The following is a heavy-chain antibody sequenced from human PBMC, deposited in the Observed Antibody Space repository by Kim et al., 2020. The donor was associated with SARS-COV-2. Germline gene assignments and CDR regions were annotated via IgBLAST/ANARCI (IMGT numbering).Heavy chain of an antibody. CDR3: ARRTASSYYYYGMDV. J-gene: IGHJ6*02. CDR2: IYHSGST. Sequence: SETLSLTCAVSGGSISSSNWWSWVRQPPGKGLEWIGEIYHSGSTNYNPSLKSRVTISVDKSKNQFSLKLSSVTAADTAVYYCARRTASSYYYYGMDVWGQETTLTVSS. V-gene: IGHV4-4*02. D-gene: IGHD1-1*01. CDR1: GGSISSSNW.